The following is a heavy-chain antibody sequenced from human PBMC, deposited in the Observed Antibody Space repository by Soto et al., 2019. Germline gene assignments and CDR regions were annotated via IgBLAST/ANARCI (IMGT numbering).Heavy chain of an antibody. CDR3: ARDPYYYDSRGYSGHYCDY. D-gene: IGHD3-22*01. CDR1: GFTFSSYA. Sequence: GGSLRLSCAASGFTFSSYAMHWVRQAPGKGLGWVAVISYDGSNKYYADSVKGRFTISRDNSKNTLYLQMNSLRAEDTAVYYCARDPYYYDSRGYSGHYCDYWGQGTLVTVSS. V-gene: IGHV3-30*04. CDR2: ISYDGSNK. J-gene: IGHJ4*02.